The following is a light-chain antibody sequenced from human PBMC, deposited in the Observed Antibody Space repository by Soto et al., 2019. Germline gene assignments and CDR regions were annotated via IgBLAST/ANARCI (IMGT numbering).Light chain of an antibody. CDR3: QQYNSYPDT. Sequence: DIQMTQSPSTLSASVGDRVTITCRASQSISSWLAWYQQKPGKAPKLLMYKASSLESGVPSRFSGSGSGTEFTLPISSLQPDDFATYYCQQYNSYPDTFGQGTQLEIK. J-gene: IGKJ2*01. CDR1: QSISSW. CDR2: KAS. V-gene: IGKV1-5*03.